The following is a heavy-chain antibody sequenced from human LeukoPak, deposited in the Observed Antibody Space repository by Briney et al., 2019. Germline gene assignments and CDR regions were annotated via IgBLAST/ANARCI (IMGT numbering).Heavy chain of an antibody. V-gene: IGHV1-18*01. CDR1: GYTFTSYG. Sequence: APVKVSCKASGYTFTSYGISWVRQAPGQGLEWMGWISAYNGNTNYAQKLQGRVTMTTDTSTSTAYMELRSLRSDDTAVYYCARIRGCSSTSCFNPEGWFDPWGQGALVTVSS. D-gene: IGHD2-2*01. CDR2: ISAYNGNT. CDR3: ARIRGCSSTSCFNPEGWFDP. J-gene: IGHJ5*02.